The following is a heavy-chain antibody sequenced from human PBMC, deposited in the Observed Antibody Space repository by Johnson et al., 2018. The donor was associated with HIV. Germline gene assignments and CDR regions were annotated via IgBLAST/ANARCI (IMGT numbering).Heavy chain of an antibody. D-gene: IGHD1-26*01. V-gene: IGHV3-64*01. CDR3: ARDGNGLGGIVGARGAFDI. CDR1: GFTFSDYY. CDR2: ISSNGGST. J-gene: IGHJ3*02. Sequence: VQLVESGGGLVKPGGSLRLSCAASGFTFSDYYMSWIRQAPGKGLEWVSYISSNGGSTYYANSVKGRFTISRDNSKNTLYLQMGSLRAEDMAVYYCARDGNGLGGIVGARGAFDIWGQGTMVTVSS.